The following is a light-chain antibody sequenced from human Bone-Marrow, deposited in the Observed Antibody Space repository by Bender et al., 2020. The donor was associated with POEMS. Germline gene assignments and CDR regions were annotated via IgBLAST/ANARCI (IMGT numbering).Light chain of an antibody. CDR1: SSNIGAHA. J-gene: IGLJ2*01. CDR3: SSYARSKTLL. CDR2: SSH. Sequence: QSVLTQPPSASGTPGQRVTISCSGGSSNIGAHAVNWYQHLPGTAPKLLIYSSHRRPSEVPDRFSGSRSGTSASLAISGLQSEDEADYYCSSYARSKTLLFGAGTRLTVL. V-gene: IGLV1-44*01.